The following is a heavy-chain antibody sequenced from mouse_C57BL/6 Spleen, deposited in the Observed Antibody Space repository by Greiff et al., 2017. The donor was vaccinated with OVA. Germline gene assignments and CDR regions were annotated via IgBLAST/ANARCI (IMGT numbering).Heavy chain of an antibody. D-gene: IGHD1-1*02. Sequence: QVHVKQSGAELVKPGASVKISCKASGYAFSSYWMNWVKQRPGKGLEWIGQIYPGDGDTNYNGKFKGKATLTADKSSSTAYMQLSSLTSEDSAVYFCARRGSLYYFDYWGQGTTLTVSS. V-gene: IGHV1-80*01. CDR2: IYPGDGDT. CDR3: ARRGSLYYFDY. J-gene: IGHJ2*01. CDR1: GYAFSSYW.